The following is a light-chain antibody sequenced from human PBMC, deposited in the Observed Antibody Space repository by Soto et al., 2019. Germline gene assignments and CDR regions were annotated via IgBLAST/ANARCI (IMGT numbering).Light chain of an antibody. CDR3: NSFTTTNPYV. Sequence: SALTQPASVSGSPGQSITISCTGASSDVGGFDHVSWYQQHPGKVPRLLIYDVSSRPSGVSDRFSGSKSGNTASLTISGLQAEDEADYYCNSFTTTNPYVFGTGTKVTVL. V-gene: IGLV2-14*03. CDR2: DVS. J-gene: IGLJ1*01. CDR1: SSDVGGFDH.